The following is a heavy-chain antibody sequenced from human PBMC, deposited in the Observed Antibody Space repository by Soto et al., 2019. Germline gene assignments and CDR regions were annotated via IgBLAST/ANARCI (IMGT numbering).Heavy chain of an antibody. V-gene: IGHV5-10-1*01. CDR2: IDPSDSYT. J-gene: IGHJ6*01. CDR1: GYSFTSYW. Sequence: AESVTISCKVSGYSFTSYWIIWVLQMPGKGLEWMGRIDPSDSYTNYSPSFQGHVTISADKSISTAYLQWSSLKASDTAMYYCARLQGPDYYGMDVWGQGTTFTVSS. CDR3: ARLQGPDYYGMDV.